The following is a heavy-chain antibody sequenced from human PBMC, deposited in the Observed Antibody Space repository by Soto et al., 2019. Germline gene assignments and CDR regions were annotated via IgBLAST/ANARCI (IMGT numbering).Heavy chain of an antibody. V-gene: IGHV1-2*02. CDR1: GYPLTDFY. CDR2: INPHTGDT. CDR3: AREGGAAPGARREWYLDL. D-gene: IGHD6-25*01. Sequence: QVHLVQSGAEVKKPGASVTVSCKTSGYPLTDFYIHWVRQAPGQGLEWMAWINPHTGDTNTALKFQGRVTMTRDTSIDTAFMELTRLSSDYTAVYYCAREGGAAPGARREWYLDLWGRGTLVSVSS. J-gene: IGHJ2*01.